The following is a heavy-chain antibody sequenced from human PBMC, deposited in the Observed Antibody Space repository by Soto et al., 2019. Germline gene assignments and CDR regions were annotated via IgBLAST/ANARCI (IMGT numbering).Heavy chain of an antibody. V-gene: IGHV3-53*02. CDR1: GFTVSSNY. D-gene: IGHD3-22*01. J-gene: IGHJ4*02. CDR3: ARDSLYYYDSSGYPIDY. CDR2: IYSGGST. Sequence: EVQLVETGGGLIQPGGSLRLSCAASGFTVSSNYMSWVRQAPGKGLEWVSGIYSGGSTYYAHSVKGRFTIARDTSKNTLYLQTNSLRAEDTAVYYCARDSLYYYDSSGYPIDYWGQGALVTVSS.